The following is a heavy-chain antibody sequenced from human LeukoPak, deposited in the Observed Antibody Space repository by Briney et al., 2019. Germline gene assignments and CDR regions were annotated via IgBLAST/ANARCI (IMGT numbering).Heavy chain of an antibody. J-gene: IGHJ6*02. CDR3: ARDGLDVVVVAAKEYYYYGMDV. CDR1: GFTFSDYY. Sequence: PGGSLRLSCAASGFTFSDYYMSWIRQASGKGLEWVSYISSSGSTIYYADSVKGRFTISRDNAKNSLYLQMNSLRAEDTAVYYCARDGLDVVVVAAKEYYYYGMDVWGQGTTVTVS. CDR2: ISSSGSTI. D-gene: IGHD2-15*01. V-gene: IGHV3-11*01.